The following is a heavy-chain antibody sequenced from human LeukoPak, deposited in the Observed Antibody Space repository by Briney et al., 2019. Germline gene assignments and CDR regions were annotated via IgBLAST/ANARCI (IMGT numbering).Heavy chain of an antibody. V-gene: IGHV4-39*07. Sequence: PSETLSLTCTVSGGSISSSSYYWGWIRQPPGKGLEWIGEINHSGSTNYNPSLKSRVTMSVDTSKNQFSLKLSSVTAADTAVYYCARDKYYYGSGSYFFDYWGQGTLVTVSS. CDR2: INHSGST. CDR3: ARDKYYYGSGSYFFDY. D-gene: IGHD3-10*01. CDR1: GGSISSSSYY. J-gene: IGHJ4*02.